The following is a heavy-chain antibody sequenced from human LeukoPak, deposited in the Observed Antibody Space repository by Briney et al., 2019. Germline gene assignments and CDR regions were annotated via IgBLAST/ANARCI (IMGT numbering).Heavy chain of an antibody. CDR2: INWNGGST. CDR3: ARVNRSGSPHCDY. J-gene: IGHJ4*02. Sequence: RPGGSLRLSCEASGFIFDNYGMSWVRQAPEKGLECVSDINWNGGSTTYADSVTGRFTISRDNAKNSLYLQMNSLRAEDTAFYYCARVNRSGSPHCDYWGQGALVTVSS. D-gene: IGHD3-10*01. V-gene: IGHV3-20*04. CDR1: GFIFDNYG.